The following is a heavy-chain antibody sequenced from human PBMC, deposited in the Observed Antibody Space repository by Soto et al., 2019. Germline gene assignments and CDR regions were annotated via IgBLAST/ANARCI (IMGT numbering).Heavy chain of an antibody. Sequence: SETLSLTCTVSGGSISSHYWSWVRRPPGKGLEWIGYLYYTGSTNYNASLKSQVTMSLDTSKNQFSLILTSVTAADTAVYYCARVGATVTSQALGFDHWGQGILVTVSS. D-gene: IGHD4-17*01. CDR1: GGSISSHY. V-gene: IGHV4-59*11. CDR2: LYYTGST. J-gene: IGHJ4*02. CDR3: ARVGATVTSQALGFDH.